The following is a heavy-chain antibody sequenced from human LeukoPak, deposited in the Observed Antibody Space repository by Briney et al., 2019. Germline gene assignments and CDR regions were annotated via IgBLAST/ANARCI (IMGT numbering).Heavy chain of an antibody. CDR2: ISYDGSNK. CDR3: ARDSYDSSGYYASPDY. D-gene: IGHD3-22*01. CDR1: GFTFSSYA. Sequence: GGSLRLSCAASGFTFSSYAMHWVRQAPGKGLEWVAVISYDGSNKYYADSVKGRFTISRDNSKNTLYLQMNSLRAEDTAVYYCARDSYDSSGYYASPDYWGQGTLVTVSS. J-gene: IGHJ4*02. V-gene: IGHV3-30-3*01.